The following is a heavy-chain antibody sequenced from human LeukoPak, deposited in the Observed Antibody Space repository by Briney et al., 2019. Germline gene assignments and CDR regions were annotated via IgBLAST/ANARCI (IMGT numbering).Heavy chain of an antibody. J-gene: IGHJ3*02. CDR1: GYTFTSYY. Sequence: GASVKVSCKASGYTFTSYYIHWMRHAPGQGLEWMGIINPGSGTTTYAQKFQGRLTMTRDTSTSTAYMNLSSLRSEDTAVYYCARDATDDSFDIWGEGPMVAVSA. CDR3: ARDATDDSFDI. CDR2: INPGSGTT. V-gene: IGHV1-46*01.